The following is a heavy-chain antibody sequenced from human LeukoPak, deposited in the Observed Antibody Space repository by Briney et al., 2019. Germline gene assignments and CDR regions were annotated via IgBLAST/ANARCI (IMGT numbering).Heavy chain of an antibody. CDR3: AIAGTSASLLH. V-gene: IGHV3-74*01. D-gene: IGHD1-26*01. Sequence: PGGSLRLSCAASGFTIRSYSMDWVRQAPGKGLVWVSRINSDGSSTSYADSVKGRFTISRDNAKNTLYLQMNSLRAEDTAVYYCAIAGTSASLLHWRRGTLVTVSS. CDR1: GFTIRSYS. J-gene: IGHJ4*02. CDR2: INSDGSST.